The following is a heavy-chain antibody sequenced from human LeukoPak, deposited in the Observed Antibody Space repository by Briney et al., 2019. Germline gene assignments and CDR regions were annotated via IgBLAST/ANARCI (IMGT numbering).Heavy chain of an antibody. V-gene: IGHV1-46*01. CDR3: ARDSGMVRGTVDY. CDR1: GYTFTSYY. CDR2: INPSGGST. Sequence: ASVKVSCKSSGYTFTSYYMYWVRQAPGQGLEWMGIINPSGGSTSYAQKFQGRVTMTRDTSTSTVYMELSSLRSEDTAVYYCARDSGMVRGTVDYWGQGTMVTVSS. D-gene: IGHD3-10*01. J-gene: IGHJ4*02.